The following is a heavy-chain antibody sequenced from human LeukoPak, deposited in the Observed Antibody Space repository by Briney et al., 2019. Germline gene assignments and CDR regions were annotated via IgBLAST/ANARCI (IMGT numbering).Heavy chain of an antibody. D-gene: IGHD6-19*01. CDR1: GYTFSSYG. CDR3: ASFTVIGIAVAGTLDY. Sequence: GAAVTVFCKASGYTFSSYGITWVRQAPGQGLEWMGWISAYNGNTNYAQKLQGRVTMTTDTSTSTAYMELRSLRSDDTAVYYCASFTVIGIAVAGTLDYWGQGTLVTVSS. J-gene: IGHJ4*02. V-gene: IGHV1-18*01. CDR2: ISAYNGNT.